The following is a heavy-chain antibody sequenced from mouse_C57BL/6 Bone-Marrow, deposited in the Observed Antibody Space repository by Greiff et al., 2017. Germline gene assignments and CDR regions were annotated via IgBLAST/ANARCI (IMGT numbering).Heavy chain of an antibody. D-gene: IGHD1-1*01. J-gene: IGHJ2*01. CDR3: AISRVVLRYPRDY. V-gene: IGHV1-52*01. CDR1: GYTFTSYW. Sequence: QVQLQQPGAELVRPGSSVKLSCKASGYTFTSYWMHWVKQRPIQGLEWIGNIDPSDSETHYNQKFKDKATLTVDKSSSTAYMQLSSLTSEDSAVYYCAISRVVLRYPRDYWGQGTTLTVSS. CDR2: IDPSDSET.